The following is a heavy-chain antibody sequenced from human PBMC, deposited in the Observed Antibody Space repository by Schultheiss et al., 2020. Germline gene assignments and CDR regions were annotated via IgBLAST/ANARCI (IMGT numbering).Heavy chain of an antibody. J-gene: IGHJ6*03. V-gene: IGHV4-38-2*02. CDR2: IYHSGST. Sequence: SETLSLTCTVSGYSISSGYYWGWIRQPPGKGLEWIGSIYHSGSTYYNPSLKSRVTISVDTSKNQFSLKLSSVTAADTAVYYCARGCYGGYYYYYYMDVWGKGTTVTGSS. CDR3: ARGCYGGYYYYYYMDV. CDR1: GYSISSGYY. D-gene: IGHD3-16*01.